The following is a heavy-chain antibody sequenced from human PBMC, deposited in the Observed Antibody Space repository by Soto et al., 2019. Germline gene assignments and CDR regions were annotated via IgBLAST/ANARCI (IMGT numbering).Heavy chain of an antibody. CDR3: AVIDHGSES. D-gene: IGHD3-16*02. CDR2: INQGGSGR. V-gene: IGHV3-7*01. J-gene: IGHJ5*02. CDR1: GVVFSNYW. Sequence: EVQLVESGGGLVQPGGSLRLSCAASGVVFSNYWMSWVRRAPGKGLEWLANINQGGSGRYHADSVKGRFTISRDNAENSLYLQMNGLRVEDTAVYYCAVIDHGSESWGQGTLVTVSS.